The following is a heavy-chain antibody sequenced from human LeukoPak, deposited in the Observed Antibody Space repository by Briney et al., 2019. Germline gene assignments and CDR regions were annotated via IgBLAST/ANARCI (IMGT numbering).Heavy chain of an antibody. CDR2: IYYSGST. J-gene: IGHJ4*02. D-gene: IGHD6-6*01. V-gene: IGHV4-59*11. Sequence: SETLSLTCTVSGGSISSHYWSWIRQPPGKGLEWIGYIYYSGSTNYNPSLKSRVTISVDTSKNQFSLKLSSVTAADMAVYYCARVKTGIAAHFDYWGQGTLVTVSS. CDR3: ARVKTGIAAHFDY. CDR1: GGSISSHY.